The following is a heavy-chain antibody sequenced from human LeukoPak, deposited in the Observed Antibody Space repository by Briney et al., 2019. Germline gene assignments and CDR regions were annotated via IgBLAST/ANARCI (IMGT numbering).Heavy chain of an antibody. CDR2: IYYSGST. J-gene: IGHJ4*02. V-gene: IGHV4-39*07. Sequence: SETLSLTCTVSGGSISSSSYYWGWIRQPPGKGLEWIGSIYYSGSTYYNPALKSRVTISVDTSKNQFSLKLSSVTAADTAVYYCARDRPYGDYGNWGQGTLVTVSS. CDR3: ARDRPYGDYGN. CDR1: GGSISSSSYY. D-gene: IGHD4-17*01.